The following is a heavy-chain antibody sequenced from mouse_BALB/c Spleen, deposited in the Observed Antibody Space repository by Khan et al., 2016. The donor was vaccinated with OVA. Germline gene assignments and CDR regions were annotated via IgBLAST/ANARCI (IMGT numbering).Heavy chain of an antibody. Sequence: EVQLVESGGGLVKPGGSLKVSCAASGFTFSNYAMSWVRQTPEKRMEWVASISSGDNTYYPDSVKGRFSISRDNARNILYLQMRSLRSEDTAMYYCARGYWFVYWGQGTLVTVSA. V-gene: IGHV5-6-5*01. CDR1: GFTFSNYA. CDR2: ISSGDNT. J-gene: IGHJ3*01. CDR3: ARGYWFVY.